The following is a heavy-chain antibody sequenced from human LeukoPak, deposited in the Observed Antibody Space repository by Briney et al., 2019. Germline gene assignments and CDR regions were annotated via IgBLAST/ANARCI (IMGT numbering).Heavy chain of an antibody. J-gene: IGHJ4*02. CDR3: ARDDSSGYFFDS. CDR1: GFTFTNYA. D-gene: IGHD3-22*01. V-gene: IGHV3-48*04. CDR2: ISSSSTTI. Sequence: GGSLRLSCTASGFTFTNYAITWVRQAPGKGLEWVSYISSSSTTIYYADSVKGRFTISRDNAKNSLYLQMNSLRVEDTAVYYCARDDSSGYFFDSWGQGTLVTVSS.